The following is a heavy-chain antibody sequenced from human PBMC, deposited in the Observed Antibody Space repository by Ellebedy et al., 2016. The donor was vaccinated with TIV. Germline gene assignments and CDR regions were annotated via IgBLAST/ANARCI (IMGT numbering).Heavy chain of an antibody. J-gene: IGHJ6*02. D-gene: IGHD2-15*01. CDR2: FDPEDGET. V-gene: IGHV1-24*01. CDR1: GYTLTELS. CDR3: ATVMAASNYYYYYGMDV. Sequence: ASVKVSCXVSGYTLTELSLHGVRQAPGKGREGRGGFDPEDGETTYAKKFQGRVTMTEDTSTDTDYMELSSLRSEDTAVYYCATVMAASNYYYYYGMDVWGQGTTVTVSS.